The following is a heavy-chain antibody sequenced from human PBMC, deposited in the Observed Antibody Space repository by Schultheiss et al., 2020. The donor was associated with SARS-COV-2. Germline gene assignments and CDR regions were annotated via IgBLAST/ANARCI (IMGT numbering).Heavy chain of an antibody. V-gene: IGHV3-13*01. CDR3: ARGYYDFWSGYTYYFDY. D-gene: IGHD3-3*01. J-gene: IGHJ4*02. CDR1: GFTFSSYD. Sequence: GGSLRLSCAASGFTFSSYDIHWVRQATGKGLEWVSAIGTAGDTYYPGSVKGRFTISRENAKNSLYLQMNSLRAGDTAVYYCARGYYDFWSGYTYYFDYWGQGTLVTVSS. CDR2: IGTAGDT.